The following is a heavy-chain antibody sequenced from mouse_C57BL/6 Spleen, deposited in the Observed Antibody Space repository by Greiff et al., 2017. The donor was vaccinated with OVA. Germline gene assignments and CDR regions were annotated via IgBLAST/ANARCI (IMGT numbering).Heavy chain of an antibody. CDR2: IYPGSGST. D-gene: IGHD2-3*01. CDR1: GYTFTSYW. Sequence: VQLQQPGAELVKPGASVKMSCKAPGYTFTSYWITWVLQRPGQGLEWIGDIYPGSGSTNYNEKFKSKATLTVDTSSSTAYMQLSSLTSEDSAVYYGERWLLRYYAMGYWGEGASVTDSS. CDR3: ERWLLRYYAMGY. J-gene: IGHJ4*01. V-gene: IGHV1-55*01.